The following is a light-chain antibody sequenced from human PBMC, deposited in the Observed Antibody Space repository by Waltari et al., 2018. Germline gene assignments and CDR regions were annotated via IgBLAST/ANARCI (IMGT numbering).Light chain of an antibody. J-gene: IGKJ3*01. CDR3: QQSYSYFT. CDR1: HSISSY. Sequence: DTQMNQSPSSLSASVGDRVTITCRASHSISSYLNWYQHKPGKAPKLLIYAASSLQSGVPSRFSGSGSGTDFTLTISSLQPEDFATYYCQQSYSYFTFGPGTKVDIK. V-gene: IGKV1-39*01. CDR2: AAS.